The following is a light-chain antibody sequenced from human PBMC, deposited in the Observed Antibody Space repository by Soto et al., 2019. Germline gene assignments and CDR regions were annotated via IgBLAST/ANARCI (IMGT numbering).Light chain of an antibody. CDR2: DAS. Sequence: EIVLTQSPATLSLSPGERATLSCRASQSVSSYLAWYQQQPGQAPRLLIYDASNRATGLPARFSGSGSGTAFTLTISSLEPDDFAVYYCQQRSNWATFGQGTKLEIK. V-gene: IGKV3-11*01. J-gene: IGKJ2*01. CDR1: QSVSSY. CDR3: QQRSNWAT.